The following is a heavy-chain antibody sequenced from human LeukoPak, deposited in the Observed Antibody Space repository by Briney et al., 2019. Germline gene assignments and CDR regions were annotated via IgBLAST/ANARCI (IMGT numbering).Heavy chain of an antibody. CDR1: GFTFSNYG. CDR3: VKDRERYGDYKDVFDY. Sequence: PGGSLRLSCEASGFTFSNYGMHWVRQAPGKGLEWVTFTRSDGSTKYYRDSVKGRFTISRDNSRNTLYLQMNSLRPEDTAVYYCVKDRERYGDYKDVFDYWGQGTLVTVSS. J-gene: IGHJ4*02. CDR2: TRSDGSTK. V-gene: IGHV3-30*02. D-gene: IGHD4-17*01.